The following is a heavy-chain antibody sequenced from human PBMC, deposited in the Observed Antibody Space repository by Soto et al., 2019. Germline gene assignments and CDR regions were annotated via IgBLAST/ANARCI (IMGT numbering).Heavy chain of an antibody. J-gene: IGHJ4*02. D-gene: IGHD2-15*01. V-gene: IGHV1-3*04. CDR1: GYTFTAFP. CDR3: ARGSKGVGRLFGF. Sequence: ASVKVSCKASGYTFTAFPIHWLRQAPGQRLEWLGWINTGTGNPRYSKKFEDRVTISRDTSADAAYIELSSLRSEDTAVYNCARGSKGVGRLFGFWGQGSRVTVSS. CDR2: INTGTGNP.